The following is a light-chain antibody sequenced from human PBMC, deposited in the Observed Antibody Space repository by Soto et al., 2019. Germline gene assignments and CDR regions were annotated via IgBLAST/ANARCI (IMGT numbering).Light chain of an antibody. CDR2: EVS. Sequence: QSALTQPPSASGSPGQSVTISCTGTNSDIGGYNYVSWYQHHPGKAPKLMIYEVSKRPSGVPDRFSGSKSGNTASLTVSGLQAEDGADYYCSSYAGSKNWVFGGGTKLTLL. CDR3: SSYAGSKNWV. V-gene: IGLV2-8*01. J-gene: IGLJ3*02. CDR1: NSDIGGYNY.